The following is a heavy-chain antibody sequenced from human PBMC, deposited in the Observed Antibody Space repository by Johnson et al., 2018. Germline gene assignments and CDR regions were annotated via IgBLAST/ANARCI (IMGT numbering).Heavy chain of an antibody. D-gene: IGHD5-24*01. CDR2: ISYDGSKK. Sequence: LWESGVGVVPPWRSLRLSCAASGFTFSSYAMHWVRQAPGKGLEWVAVISYDGSKKYYADSVKGRFTISRDNSKNTLYLQMNSLRAEDTAVYYCARDRDAADYYYYRDVWGKGTTVTVAS. CDR1: GFTFSSYA. J-gene: IGHJ6*03. CDR3: ARDRDAADYYYYRDV. V-gene: IGHV3-30-3*01.